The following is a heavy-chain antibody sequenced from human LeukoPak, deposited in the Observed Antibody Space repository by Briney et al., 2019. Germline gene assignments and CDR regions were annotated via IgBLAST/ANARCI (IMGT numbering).Heavy chain of an antibody. V-gene: IGHV4-38-2*02. CDR3: TRDPGFACYMDV. D-gene: IGHD3-10*01. J-gene: IGHJ6*03. CDR2: IYHSGST. Sequence: PSETLSLTCTVSGHSINTDYYWAWVRQPPGKGLEWIGSIYHSGSTYYGPALKGRVTISVDTSKNQFSLQLSSVTAADTAVYYCTRDPGFACYMDVWGKGTTVTVSS. CDR1: GHSINTDYY.